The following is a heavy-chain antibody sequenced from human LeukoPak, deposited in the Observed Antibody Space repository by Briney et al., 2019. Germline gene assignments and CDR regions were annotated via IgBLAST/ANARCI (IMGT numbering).Heavy chain of an antibody. CDR2: INPTSGAT. CDR1: GYTFTGYY. V-gene: IGHV1-2*02. CDR3: ARYPPDCKTTDCRPGDWFDP. J-gene: IGHJ5*02. Sequence: ASVKVSCRTSGYTFTGYYMHWVRQAPGQGLEWMGWINPTSGATNYAQKSQGRVTMTRDTSISTAYMALSRLRSDDTAVYYCARYPPDCKTTDCRPGDWFDPWGQGTLVTVSS. D-gene: IGHD2/OR15-2a*01.